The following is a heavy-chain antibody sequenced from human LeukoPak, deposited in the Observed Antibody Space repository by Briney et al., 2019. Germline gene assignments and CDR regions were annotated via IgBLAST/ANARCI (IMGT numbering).Heavy chain of an antibody. CDR2: ISAYNGNT. D-gene: IGHD3-10*01. CDR1: GYTFTSYG. Sequence: ASAKVSCKASGYTFTSYGISWVRQAPGQGLERMGWISAYNGNTNYAQKLQGRVTMTTDTSTSTAYMELRSLRSDDTAVYYCARVGVRRPAFDYWGQGTLVTVSS. CDR3: ARVGVRRPAFDY. J-gene: IGHJ4*02. V-gene: IGHV1-18*01.